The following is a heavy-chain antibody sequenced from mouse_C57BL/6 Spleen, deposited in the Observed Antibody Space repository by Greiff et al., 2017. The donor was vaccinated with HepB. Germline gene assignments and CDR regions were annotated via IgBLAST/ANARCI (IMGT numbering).Heavy chain of an antibody. CDR3: ERRGPFDY. CDR1: GYTFTDYY. J-gene: IGHJ2*01. V-gene: IGHV1-76*01. CDR2: IYPGSGNT. Sequence: QVQLQQSGAELVRPGASVKLSCKASGYTFTDYYINWVKQRPGQGLEWIARIYPGSGNTYYTEKFKGKATLTAETSSSTAYMQLSSLTSEDSAVYFCERRGPFDYRGKGTTLTVSS.